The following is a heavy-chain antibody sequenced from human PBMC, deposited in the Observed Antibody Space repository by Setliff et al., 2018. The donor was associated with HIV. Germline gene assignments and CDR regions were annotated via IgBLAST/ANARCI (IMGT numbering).Heavy chain of an antibody. CDR1: GGSISTSRYY. J-gene: IGHJ6*03. V-gene: IGHV4-39*01. CDR3: ASLDGSESPYIYYYYMDV. CDR2: INYRGNT. D-gene: IGHD3-10*01. Sequence: PSETLSLTCTVSGGSISTSRYYWGWIRQPPGKGLVWIGSINYRGNTYYNPSLKSRAAISVDTSKNQISLKLSSVTAADTAVYYCASLDGSESPYIYYYYMDVWGKGTAVTVSS.